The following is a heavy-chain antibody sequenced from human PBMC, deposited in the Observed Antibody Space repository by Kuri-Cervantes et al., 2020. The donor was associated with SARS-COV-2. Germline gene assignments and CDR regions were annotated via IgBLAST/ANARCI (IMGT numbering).Heavy chain of an antibody. CDR1: GFTFSSYG. CDR2: IWYDGSNK. CDR3: AKSITGTSLFDY. D-gene: IGHD1-20*01. V-gene: IGHV3-33*06. J-gene: IGHJ4*02. Sequence: LSLTCAASGFTFSSYGMHWVRQAPGKGLEWVAVIWYDGSNKYYADSVKGRFTISRDNSKNTLYLQMNSLRAEDTAVYYCAKSITGTSLFDYWGQGTLVTVSS.